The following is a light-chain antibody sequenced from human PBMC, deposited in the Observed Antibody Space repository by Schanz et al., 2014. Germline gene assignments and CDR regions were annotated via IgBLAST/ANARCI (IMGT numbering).Light chain of an antibody. J-gene: IGKJ1*01. CDR1: QSISNW. CDR3: QQSYSSPRT. CDR2: DAS. V-gene: IGKV1-5*01. Sequence: DIQLTQSPSTLSASVGDRVTITCRASQSISNWLAWYQQKPGKAPNLLIFDASSLEGGVPSRFSGSGFGTEFTLTISSLQPDDFASYYCQQSYSSPRTFGQGTKVEIK.